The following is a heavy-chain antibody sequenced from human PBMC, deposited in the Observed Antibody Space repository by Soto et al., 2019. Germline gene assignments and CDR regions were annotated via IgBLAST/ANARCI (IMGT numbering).Heavy chain of an antibody. J-gene: IGHJ6*03. CDR3: AREDKVIIETTPHFYYYYYMDV. CDR2: IKQDGSEK. D-gene: IGHD4-17*01. V-gene: IGHV3-7*01. CDR1: GFTFSSYW. Sequence: GGSLRLSCAASGFTFSSYWMSWVRQAPGKGLEWVANIKQDGSEKYYVDSVKGRFTISRDNAKNSLYLQMNSLRAEDTAVYYCAREDKVIIETTPHFYYYYYMDVWGKGTTVTVSS.